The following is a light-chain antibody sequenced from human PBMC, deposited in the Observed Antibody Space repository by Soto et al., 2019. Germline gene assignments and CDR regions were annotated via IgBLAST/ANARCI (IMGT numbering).Light chain of an antibody. CDR2: AAS. CDR3: LQKYFYPFT. J-gene: IGKJ3*01. CDR1: QGIRND. Sequence: AIQMTQSPSSLSASVGDRVTITCRASQGIRNDLDWFQQKPGKAPKLLIYAASKLQSGVPARFSGSGSGTDFTLTISRLQPEDFATYCCLQKYFYPFTFGPGTKVDIK. V-gene: IGKV1-6*01.